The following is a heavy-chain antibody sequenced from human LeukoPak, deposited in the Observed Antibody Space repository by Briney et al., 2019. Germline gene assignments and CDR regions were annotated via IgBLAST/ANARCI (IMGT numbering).Heavy chain of an antibody. D-gene: IGHD6-19*01. V-gene: IGHV3-30*18. Sequence: GGSLRLSCAASGFTFSSYGMHWVRQAPGKGLEWVAVISYDGSNKYYADSVKGRFTISRDNSKNTLYLQMNSLRAEDTAVYYWAKVVGSSSWDYYGMDVWGQGTTVTVSS. J-gene: IGHJ6*02. CDR1: GFTFSSYG. CDR2: ISYDGSNK. CDR3: AKVVGSSSWDYYGMDV.